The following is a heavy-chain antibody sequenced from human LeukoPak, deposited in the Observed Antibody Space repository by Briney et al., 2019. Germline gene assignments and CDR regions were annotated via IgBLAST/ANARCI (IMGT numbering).Heavy chain of an antibody. Sequence: AASVKVSCKASGYTFTSYGISWVRQAPGQGLEWMGWISAYNGNTNYAQKLQGRVTMTTDTSTSTAYMELRSLRSDDTAVYYCARDRGVLLWFGEYTGFDYWGQGTLVTVSS. CDR2: ISAYNGNT. CDR1: GYTFTSYG. D-gene: IGHD3-10*01. CDR3: ARDRGVLLWFGEYTGFDY. J-gene: IGHJ4*02. V-gene: IGHV1-18*01.